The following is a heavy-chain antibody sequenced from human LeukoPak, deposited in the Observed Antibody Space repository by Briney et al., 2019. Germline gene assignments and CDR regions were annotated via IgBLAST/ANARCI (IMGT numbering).Heavy chain of an antibody. V-gene: IGHV4-61*01. CDR1: GGSVSSGSYY. J-gene: IGHJ4*02. CDR3: ARGTVCPLSFDY. D-gene: IGHD2-2*01. Sequence: SETLSLTCTVSGGSVSSGSYYWSWIRQPPGKGLEWIGYIYYSGSTNYNPSLKSRVTISVDTSKNQFSLKLSSVTAADTAVYYCARGTVCPLSFDYWGQGTLVTVSS. CDR2: IYYSGST.